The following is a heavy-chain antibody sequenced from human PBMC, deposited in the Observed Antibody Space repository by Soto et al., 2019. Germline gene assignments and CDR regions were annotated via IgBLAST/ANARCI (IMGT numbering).Heavy chain of an antibody. J-gene: IGHJ5*02. CDR2: IIPILGIA. Sequence: QVQLVQSGAEVKKPGSSVKVSCKASGGTFSSYTISWVRQAPGQGLEWMGRIIPILGIANYAQKFQARVTSTADKSTSTAYMELSSRRSEDTAVYYCASPGTAAGTKWFDPWGQGTLVTVSS. V-gene: IGHV1-69*02. CDR1: GGTFSSYT. CDR3: ASPGTAAGTKWFDP. D-gene: IGHD6-13*01.